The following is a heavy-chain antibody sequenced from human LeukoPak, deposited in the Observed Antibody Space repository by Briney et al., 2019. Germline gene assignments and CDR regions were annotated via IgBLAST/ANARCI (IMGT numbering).Heavy chain of an antibody. CDR3: ARDKGEMATPGFDY. J-gene: IGHJ4*02. CDR1: GGSVSSGSYY. D-gene: IGHD5-24*01. V-gene: IGHV4-61*01. CDR2: IYYSGST. Sequence: NSSQTLSLTCTVSGGSVSSGSYYWSWIQQPPGKGLEWIGYIYYSGSTNYNPSLKSRVTISVDTSKNQFSLKLSSVTAADTAVYYCARDKGEMATPGFDYWGQGTLVTVSS.